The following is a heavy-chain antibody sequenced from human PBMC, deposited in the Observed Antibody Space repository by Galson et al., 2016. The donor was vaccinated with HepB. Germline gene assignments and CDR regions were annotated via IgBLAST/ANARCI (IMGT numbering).Heavy chain of an antibody. Sequence: SLRLSCAASGFSVSSNYMSWVRQAPGKGLRWVSVIFSGGSTYYADSVKGRFTISRDNSKNTLHLQMNSLRAEDTAVYYCAKEATATTGAKTKRVWYFDLWGRGTLVTVSS. CDR1: GFSVSSNY. CDR2: IFSGGST. CDR3: AKEATATTGAKTKRVWYFDL. V-gene: IGHV3-53*01. D-gene: IGHD1-7*01. J-gene: IGHJ2*01.